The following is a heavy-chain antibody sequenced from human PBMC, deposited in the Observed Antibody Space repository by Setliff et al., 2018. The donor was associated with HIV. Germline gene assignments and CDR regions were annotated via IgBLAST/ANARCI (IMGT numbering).Heavy chain of an antibody. CDR3: ARDGPSYSYGVLNLINDAFDI. J-gene: IGHJ3*02. Sequence: GGSLRLSCAASGFTFSNYGMHWVRQAPGKGLEWVAVISYDVSNNFFADSVKGRFTISRDNSKDTLYLQMNSLRADDTAVYYCARDGPSYSYGVLNLINDAFDIWGQGTMVTVSS. CDR2: ISYDVSNN. CDR1: GFTFSNYG. D-gene: IGHD5-18*01. V-gene: IGHV3-30*19.